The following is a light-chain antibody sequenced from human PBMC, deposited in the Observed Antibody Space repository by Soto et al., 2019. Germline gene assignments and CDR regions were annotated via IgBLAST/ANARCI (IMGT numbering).Light chain of an antibody. Sequence: QSALTQPASVSGSPGQSITISCTGTSSDVGSYNLVSWYQQHPGKAPKRIIYEGSKRPSGVSNRFSGSKSGNTASLTISGLQAEDEADYYCCSYAGSSTSVFGGGTKLTVL. CDR2: EGS. CDR1: SSDVGSYNL. CDR3: CSYAGSSTSV. J-gene: IGLJ2*01. V-gene: IGLV2-23*01.